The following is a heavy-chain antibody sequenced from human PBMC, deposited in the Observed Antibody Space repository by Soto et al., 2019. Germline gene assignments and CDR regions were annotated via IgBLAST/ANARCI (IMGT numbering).Heavy chain of an antibody. J-gene: IGHJ4*02. CDR1: GFTFSIYT. Sequence: GSLRLSCAASGFTFSIYTMTWVRQAPGKGLEWVSSISDTSSHIYYSDSVEGRFTVSRDNAKNSLYLQVNSLRAEDTAVYYCARVRSGGSGYFDYWGQGTLVTVSS. V-gene: IGHV3-21*01. CDR3: ARVRSGGSGYFDY. CDR2: ISDTSSHI. D-gene: IGHD2-15*01.